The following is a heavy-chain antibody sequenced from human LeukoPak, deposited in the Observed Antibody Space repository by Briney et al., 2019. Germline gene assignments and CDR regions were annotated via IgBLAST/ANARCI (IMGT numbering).Heavy chain of an antibody. Sequence: SSETLSLTCTVSGGSISSSSYYWGWIRQPPGKGLEWIGSIYYSGSTYYNPSLKSRVTISVDTSKNQFSLKLSSVTAADTAVYYCAGKYYYDSSGYFYVDYWGQGTLVTVSS. CDR3: AGKYYYDSSGYFYVDY. CDR1: GGSISSSSYY. CDR2: IYYSGST. D-gene: IGHD3-22*01. J-gene: IGHJ4*02. V-gene: IGHV4-39*07.